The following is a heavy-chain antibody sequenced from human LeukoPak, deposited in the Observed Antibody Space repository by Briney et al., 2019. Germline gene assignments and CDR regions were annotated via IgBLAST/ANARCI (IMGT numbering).Heavy chain of an antibody. Sequence: GGSLRLSCAASGFTLSNADMSWVRQAPGKGLEWVGRIKNKTNGGTTDYAATVKGRFTISRDDSKNTLYLQMNSLKAEDTAVYYCTTTIVGVTTWFDPWGQGTLVTVSS. CDR2: IKNKTNGGTT. CDR1: GFTLSNAD. D-gene: IGHD1-26*01. J-gene: IGHJ5*02. V-gene: IGHV3-15*01. CDR3: TTTIVGVTTWFDP.